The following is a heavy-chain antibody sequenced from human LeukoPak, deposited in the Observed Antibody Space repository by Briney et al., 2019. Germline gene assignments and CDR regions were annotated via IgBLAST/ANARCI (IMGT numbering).Heavy chain of an antibody. D-gene: IGHD1-26*01. CDR2: ISSSGSTI. J-gene: IGHJ2*01. Sequence: GGSLRLSCAASGFTFSDYYMSWIRQAPGKGLEWVSYISSSGSTIYYADSVKGRFTISRDNAKNSLYLQMNSLRAEDTALYHCARDIGGSSIWYFDLWGRGTLVTVSS. CDR3: ARDIGGSSIWYFDL. CDR1: GFTFSDYY. V-gene: IGHV3-11*01.